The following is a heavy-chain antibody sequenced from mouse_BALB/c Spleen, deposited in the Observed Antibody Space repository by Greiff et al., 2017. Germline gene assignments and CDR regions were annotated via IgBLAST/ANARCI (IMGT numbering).Heavy chain of an antibody. J-gene: IGHJ2*01. D-gene: IGHD1-1*01. Sequence: EVQVVESGGGLVQPGGSMKLSCVASGFTFSNYWMNWVRQSPEKGLEWVAEIRLKSNNYATHYAESVKGRFTISRDDSKSSVYLQMNNLRAEDTGIYYCTRRYGSAFDYWGQGTTLTVSS. V-gene: IGHV6-6*02. CDR3: TRRYGSAFDY. CDR1: GFTFSNYW. CDR2: IRLKSNNYAT.